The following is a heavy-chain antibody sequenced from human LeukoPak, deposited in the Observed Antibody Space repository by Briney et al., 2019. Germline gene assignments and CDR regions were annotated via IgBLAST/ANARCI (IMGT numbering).Heavy chain of an antibody. CDR2: IGGRGGST. J-gene: IGHJ5*02. D-gene: IGHD3-16*01. CDR1: GFRFSDYT. CDR3: GKEGGA. Sequence: GGSLRLSCAASGFRFSDYTMTWVRQAPGKGPEWVSAIGGRGGSTYYADSLGGRFTISRDNSRDMLYLQMNSLKVEDTATYYCGKEGGAWGQGTKVTVSS. V-gene: IGHV3-23*01.